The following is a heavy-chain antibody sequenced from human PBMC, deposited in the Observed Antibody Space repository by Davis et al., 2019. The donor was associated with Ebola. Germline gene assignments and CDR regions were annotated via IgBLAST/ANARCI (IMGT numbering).Heavy chain of an antibody. D-gene: IGHD6-6*01. J-gene: IGHJ6*02. Sequence: MPSETLSLTCAVSGGSISSSNWWSWVRQPPGKGLEWIGEIYHAGYFNYNPSLKSRVTISLDRSKNQLSLKLTSVTAADTAVYYCARHFGLSIAADYGMDVWGQGTTVTVSS. CDR3: ARHFGLSIAADYGMDV. CDR1: GGSISSSNW. V-gene: IGHV4-4*02. CDR2: IYHAGYF.